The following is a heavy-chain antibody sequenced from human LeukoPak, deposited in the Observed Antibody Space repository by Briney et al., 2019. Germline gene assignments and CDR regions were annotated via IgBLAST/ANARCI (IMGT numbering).Heavy chain of an antibody. CDR1: GGSISSSYYY. V-gene: IGHV4-39*07. D-gene: IGHD6-19*01. Sequence: PSETLSLTCTVSGGSISSSYYYWGWIRQPPGKGLEWIGSIYYSVSTYYNPSLKSRVTIPVDTSKNQLSLKLSSVTAADTAVYYCARVVAGIAVYWGQGTLVTVSS. CDR3: ARVVAGIAVY. J-gene: IGHJ4*02. CDR2: IYYSVST.